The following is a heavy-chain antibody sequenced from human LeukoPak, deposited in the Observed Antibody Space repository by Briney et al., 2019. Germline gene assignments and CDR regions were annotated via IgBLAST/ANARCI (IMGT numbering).Heavy chain of an antibody. D-gene: IGHD6-19*01. J-gene: IGHJ6*02. V-gene: IGHV1-8*01. Sequence: ASVKVSCKASGYTFTSYDINWVRQATGQGLEWMGWMNPKSGNTGYAQKFQGRVTMTRSTSISTAYMELSSLRADDTAVYYCGRPTKFWLIQGDGVDVWGQGTTVTVSS. CDR3: GRPTKFWLIQGDGVDV. CDR1: GYTFTSYD. CDR2: MNPKSGNT.